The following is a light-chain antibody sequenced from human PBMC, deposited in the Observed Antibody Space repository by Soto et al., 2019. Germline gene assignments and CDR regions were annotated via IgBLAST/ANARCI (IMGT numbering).Light chain of an antibody. CDR3: QQFNSYPLLT. V-gene: IGKV1-13*02. CDR2: DAS. J-gene: IGKJ4*01. Sequence: AIQLTQSPSSLSASVGDRVTITCRASQGISSALAWYQQKPGKAPKLLICDASSLESGVPSRFSGSGSGTDFTLTISSLQPEDFATYYCQQFNSYPLLTFGGGTKVEIK. CDR1: QGISSA.